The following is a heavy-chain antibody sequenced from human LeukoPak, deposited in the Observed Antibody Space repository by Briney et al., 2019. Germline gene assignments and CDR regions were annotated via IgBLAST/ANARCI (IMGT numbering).Heavy chain of an antibody. D-gene: IGHD1-26*01. V-gene: IGHV1-8*01. CDR1: KDTFTIYD. J-gene: IGHJ4*02. CDR2: MNPNSGNT. Sequence: APVKVSCKASKDTFTIYDVNWVRQATGLGLEWMGWMNPNSGNTGYAQKFQGRVTMTMNSSISTAYMELTSLTSEDTAVYYCARSTMGARRRYDYWGQGTLVTVSS. CDR3: ARSTMGARRRYDY.